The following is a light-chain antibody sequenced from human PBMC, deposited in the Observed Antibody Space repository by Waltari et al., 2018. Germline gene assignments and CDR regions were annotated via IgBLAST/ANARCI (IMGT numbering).Light chain of an antibody. V-gene: IGKV3-15*01. J-gene: IGKJ1*01. CDR1: QSVITH. CDR3: QQYHNWPRV. Sequence: EIVMTQSPATLSVSPGERATLSCKASQSVITHLAWYQQNPCQPPRLLIYGASARATGIPDRFSGSGFGTEFTLAISSLQSEDSAIYYCQQYHNWPRVFGQGTKVEIK. CDR2: GAS.